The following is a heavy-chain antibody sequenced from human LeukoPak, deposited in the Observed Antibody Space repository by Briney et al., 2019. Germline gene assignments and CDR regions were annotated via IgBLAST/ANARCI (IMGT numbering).Heavy chain of an antibody. J-gene: IGHJ4*02. D-gene: IGHD3-22*01. CDR2: VSSSGSPI. CDR1: GFTFSSYE. V-gene: IGHV3-48*03. CDR3: ARESDSGGYRFDY. Sequence: GGSLRLSCAASGFTFSSYEMNWVRQAPGKGLEWVSYVSSSGSPIFYADSVKGRFTISRDNAKNSLYLQMNSLRTEDTAVYYCARESDSGGYRFDYWGQGSLVTVSS.